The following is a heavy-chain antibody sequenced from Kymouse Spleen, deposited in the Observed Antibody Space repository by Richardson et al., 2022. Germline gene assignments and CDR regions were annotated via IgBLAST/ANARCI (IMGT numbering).Heavy chain of an antibody. D-gene: IGHD3-9*01. Sequence: EVQLVESGGGLVKPGGSLRLSCAASGFTFSNAWMSWVRQAPGKGLEWVGRIKSKTDGGTTDYAAPVKGRFTISRDDSKNTLYLQMNSLKTEDTAVYYCTTDHDILTPRNYYYYYGMDVWGQGTTVTVSS. J-gene: IGHJ6*02. CDR1: GFTFSNAW. CDR3: TTDHDILTPRNYYYYYGMDV. V-gene: IGHV3-15*01. CDR2: IKSKTDGGTT.